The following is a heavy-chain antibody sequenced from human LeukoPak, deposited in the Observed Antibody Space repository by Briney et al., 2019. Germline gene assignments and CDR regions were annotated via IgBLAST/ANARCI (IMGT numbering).Heavy chain of an antibody. D-gene: IGHD2-8*01. CDR2: ISGSGGST. CDR1: GFTFSSYA. Sequence: GGSLRLSCAASGFTFSSYAMSWVRQAPGKGLEWVSAISGSGGSTYYADSVKGQFTISRDNSKNTLYLQMNSLRAEDTAVYYCAKHRGRRRLLNYYTGRAVGGKGTTVPVPS. V-gene: IGHV3-23*01. CDR3: AKHRGRRRLLNYYTGRAV. J-gene: IGHJ6*04.